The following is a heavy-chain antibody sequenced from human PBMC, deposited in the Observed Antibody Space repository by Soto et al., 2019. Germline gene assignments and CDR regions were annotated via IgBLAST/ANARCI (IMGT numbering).Heavy chain of an antibody. CDR2: IYQSGST. J-gene: IGHJ5*02. CDR3: ARDMSGCSSSDCYLSGWFDP. D-gene: IGHD2-21*02. V-gene: IGHV4-30-2*01. CDR1: GAPITSGAYS. Sequence: QLQLRESGSGLVKPSQTLSLTWTVSGAPITSGAYSWSWIRQPPGKGLEWIGFIYQSGSTHYNPSLKSRVTISVDRSKNHFSLQLTSLTAADTAVYYCARDMSGCSSSDCYLSGWFDPWGPGTLVTVSS.